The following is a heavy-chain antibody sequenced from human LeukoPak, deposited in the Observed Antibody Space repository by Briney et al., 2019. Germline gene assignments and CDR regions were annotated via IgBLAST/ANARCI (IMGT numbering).Heavy chain of an antibody. J-gene: IGHJ4*02. CDR3: ARIKSLPRRSNIVVVPATTYFDY. Sequence: GSVKVSCKASGYTFTSYDINWVRQATGQGLEWMGWMNPNRGNTGYAQKFQGRVTMTRNTSISTAYMELSSLRSEDTAVYYCARIKSLPRRSNIVVVPATTYFDYWGQGTLVTVSS. CDR2: MNPNRGNT. D-gene: IGHD2-2*01. V-gene: IGHV1-8*01. CDR1: GYTFTSYD.